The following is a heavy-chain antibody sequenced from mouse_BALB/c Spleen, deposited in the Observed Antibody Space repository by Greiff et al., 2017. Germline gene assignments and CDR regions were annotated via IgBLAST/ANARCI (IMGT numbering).Heavy chain of an antibody. CDR2: IDPANGNT. V-gene: IGHV14-3*02. Sequence: VQLQQSGAELVKPGASVKLSCTASGFNIKDTYMPWVKQRPEQGLEWIGRIDPANGNTKYDPKFQGKATITADTSSNTAYLQLSSLTSEDTAVYYCASFLFTTATYFAYWGQGTLVTVSA. D-gene: IGHD1-2*01. CDR1: GFNIKDTY. CDR3: ASFLFTTATYFAY. J-gene: IGHJ3*01.